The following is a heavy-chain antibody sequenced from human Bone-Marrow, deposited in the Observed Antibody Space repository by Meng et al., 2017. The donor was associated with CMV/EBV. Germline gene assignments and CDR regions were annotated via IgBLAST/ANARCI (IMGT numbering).Heavy chain of an antibody. CDR2: IYYSGST. Sequence: WVRQAPGKGLEWIGSIYYSGSTYFNPSLKSRVTISVDTSKNQFSLKLSSVTAADTAMYYCATVGGWSAYYVVDPWGQGILVTVSS. CDR3: ATVGGWSAYYVVDP. J-gene: IGHJ5*02. D-gene: IGHD3-3*01. V-gene: IGHV4-39*07.